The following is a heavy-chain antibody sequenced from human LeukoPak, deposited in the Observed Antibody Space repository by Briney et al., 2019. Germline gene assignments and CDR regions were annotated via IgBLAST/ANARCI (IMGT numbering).Heavy chain of an antibody. CDR3: ARDATVAKEGWFDP. CDR1: GGSISSYY. Sequence: SETLSLTCTVSGGSISSYYWNWIRQPPGRGLDWIGYIYYSGSTNYNPSLKSRVTISVDTSKNQFSLKLSSVTAADTAVYYCARDATVAKEGWFDPWGQGTLVTVSS. V-gene: IGHV4-59*12. J-gene: IGHJ5*02. CDR2: IYYSGST. D-gene: IGHD4-23*01.